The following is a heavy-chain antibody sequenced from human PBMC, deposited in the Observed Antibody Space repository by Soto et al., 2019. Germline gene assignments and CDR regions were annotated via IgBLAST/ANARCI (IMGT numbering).Heavy chain of an antibody. CDR1: GFTFSSYA. J-gene: IGHJ4*02. Sequence: PGGSLRLSCAASGFTFSSYAMSWVRQAPGKGLEWVSAISGSGGSTYYADSVKGRFTISRDNSKNTLYLQMNSLRAEDTAVYYCARGLIEYYYDSSGYYFDYWGQGTLVTVSS. CDR3: ARGLIEYYYDSSGYYFDY. D-gene: IGHD3-22*01. CDR2: ISGSGGST. V-gene: IGHV3-23*01.